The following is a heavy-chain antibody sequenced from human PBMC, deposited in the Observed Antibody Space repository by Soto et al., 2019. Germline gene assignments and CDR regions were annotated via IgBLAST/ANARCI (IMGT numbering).Heavy chain of an antibody. CDR3: ARVERGTATTVVDAFDI. CDR1: GGFVSSGTYY. D-gene: IGHD1-1*01. V-gene: IGHV4-34*01. Sequence: QVQLQQWGAGLLKPSETLSLTCAVYGGFVSSGTYYWSWIRQPPGKGLEWIGEMSHSGGTHFNPSLKSRVTISVATSKNQFSLKMSSVTAAAPALYYCARVERGTATTVVDAFDIWGPGTMVTVSS. CDR2: MSHSGGT. J-gene: IGHJ3*02.